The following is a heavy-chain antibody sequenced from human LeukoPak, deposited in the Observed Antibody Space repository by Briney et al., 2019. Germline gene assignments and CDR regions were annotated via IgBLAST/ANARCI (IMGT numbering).Heavy chain of an antibody. Sequence: SQTLSLTCAISGDSVSSDSVDWNWLRQSPSRGLEWLGRTYFRSKWYFDYALSVKSRITITPDTSKNQFSLQLNSVTAADTAVYYCARGFTMVRGPYGWFDPWGQGTLVTVSS. D-gene: IGHD3-10*01. J-gene: IGHJ5*02. CDR2: TYFRSKWYF. CDR3: ARGFTMVRGPYGWFDP. CDR1: GDSVSSDSVD. V-gene: IGHV6-1*01.